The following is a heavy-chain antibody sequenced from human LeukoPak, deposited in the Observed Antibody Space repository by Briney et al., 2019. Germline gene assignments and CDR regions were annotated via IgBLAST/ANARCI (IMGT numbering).Heavy chain of an antibody. CDR3: AREGGPYRPLDY. V-gene: IGHV4-4*02. Sequence: SGTLSLTCAVSGGSITSTNYWTWVRQPPGKGLEWIGEVNLQGSTNYNPSLMGRVAISVDTSENHIPLQLTSVTAADTAVYYCAREGGPYRPLDYSGQGALVTVSS. CDR1: GGSITSTNY. J-gene: IGHJ4*02. CDR2: VNLQGST.